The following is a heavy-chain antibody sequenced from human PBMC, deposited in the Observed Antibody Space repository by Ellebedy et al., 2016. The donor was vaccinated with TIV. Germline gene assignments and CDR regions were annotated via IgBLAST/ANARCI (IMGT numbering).Heavy chain of an antibody. CDR1: GFTFSSYG. CDR2: ISYDGSNK. J-gene: IGHJ6*04. Sequence: GGSLRLSXAASGFTFSSYGMHWVRQAPGKGLEWVAVISYDGSNKYYADSVKGRFTISRDNSKNTLYLQMNSLRAEDTAVYYCARGPNLRSKMDVWGKGTTVTVSS. D-gene: IGHD3-3*01. V-gene: IGHV3-30*19. CDR3: ARGPNLRSKMDV.